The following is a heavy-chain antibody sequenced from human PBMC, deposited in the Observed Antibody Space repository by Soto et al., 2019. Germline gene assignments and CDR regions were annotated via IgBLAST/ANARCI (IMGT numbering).Heavy chain of an antibody. D-gene: IGHD3-22*01. V-gene: IGHV4-30-2*01. Sequence: SETLSLTCAVSGGSISSGGYSWSWIRQPPGKGLEWIGYIYHSGSTYYNPSLKSRVTISVDRSKNQFSLKLSSVTAADTAMYYCARCYYYDSSGFRFDPWGQGTLVTVSS. CDR2: IYHSGST. CDR1: GGSISSGGYS. J-gene: IGHJ5*02. CDR3: ARCYYYDSSGFRFDP.